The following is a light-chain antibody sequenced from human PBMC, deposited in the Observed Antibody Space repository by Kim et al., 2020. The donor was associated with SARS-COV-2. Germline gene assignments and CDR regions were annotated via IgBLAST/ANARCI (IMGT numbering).Light chain of an antibody. CDR3: QQHSNWPPTFT. Sequence: PGERATLSCRASQSVSSYLAWYQQRPGQAPRLLMYDASNRATGIPARFSGSGSGTDFTLTISSLEPEDFAVYYCQQHSNWPPTFTFGPGTKVDIK. V-gene: IGKV3-11*01. CDR2: DAS. J-gene: IGKJ3*01. CDR1: QSVSSY.